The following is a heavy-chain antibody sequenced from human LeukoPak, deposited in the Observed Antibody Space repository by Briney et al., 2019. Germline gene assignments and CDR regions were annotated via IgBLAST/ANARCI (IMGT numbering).Heavy chain of an antibody. CDR1: GGSISSGSYY. CDR2: IYTVGST. J-gene: IGHJ3*02. CDR3: AREYYYDSSGYGDAFDI. V-gene: IGHV4-61*02. Sequence: SSQTLSLTCTVSGGSISSGSYYWSWIRQPAGKGLEWIVRIYTVGSTNYNPSLKSRVTISVDTSKNQFSLKLSSVTAADTAVYYCAREYYYDSSGYGDAFDIWGQGTMVTVSS. D-gene: IGHD3-22*01.